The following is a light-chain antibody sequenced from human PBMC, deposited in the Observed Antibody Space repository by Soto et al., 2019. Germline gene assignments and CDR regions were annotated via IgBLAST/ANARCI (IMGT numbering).Light chain of an antibody. V-gene: IGKV3-15*01. CDR2: GAT. CDR1: QRLHGS. J-gene: IGKJ2*01. CDR3: QQYHDWRRT. Sequence: EIVMTQSPATLSVSPGERVTLSCRASQRLHGSLLWFQKKSGQPPRLLIYGATARVAGVPVRFSGSGGGTEFTLTISSLQSEHFASYFCQQYHDWRRTFGQGTKVDIK.